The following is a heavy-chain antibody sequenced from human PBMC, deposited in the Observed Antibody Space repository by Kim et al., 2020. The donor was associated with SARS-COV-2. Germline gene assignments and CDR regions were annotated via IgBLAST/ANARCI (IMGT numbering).Heavy chain of an antibody. CDR2: INEDGRET. CDR1: GFTFTKNW. Sequence: GGSLRLSCADSGFTFTKNWMSWVRQAPGKGLEWLAKINEDGRETYYVNSVEGRFTISRDNAKNSLYLQMNSLIVEDTGIYYCARDRRYSLDYWGQGTRVTVSS. V-gene: IGHV3-7*01. CDR3: ARDRRYSLDY. D-gene: IGHD2-15*01. J-gene: IGHJ4*02.